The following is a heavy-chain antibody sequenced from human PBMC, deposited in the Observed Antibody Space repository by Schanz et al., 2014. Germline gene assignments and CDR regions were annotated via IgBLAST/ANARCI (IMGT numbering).Heavy chain of an antibody. CDR2: INPSSGTT. J-gene: IGHJ4*02. D-gene: IGHD6-13*01. V-gene: IGHV1-46*03. Sequence: QVQLVQSGAEVKKPGASVKVSCKASGYTFTSYGITWVRQAPGQGLEWMGKINPSSGTTRIAQNFQGRLTVTSDTSTSTVNMELSSLRSEDTAVYYWARDGEAAAGCDYWGQGTLVTVSS. CDR3: ARDGEAAAGCDY. CDR1: GYTFTSYG.